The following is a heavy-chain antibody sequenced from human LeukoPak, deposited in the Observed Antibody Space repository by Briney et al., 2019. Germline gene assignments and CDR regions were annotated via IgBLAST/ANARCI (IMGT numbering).Heavy chain of an antibody. CDR3: ARDFPNSSGYGFDH. D-gene: IGHD3-22*01. V-gene: IGHV1-69*04. J-gene: IGHJ4*02. Sequence: SVKVSCKASGGTFSSYAISWVRQAPGQGLEWMGRIIPILGIANYAQKFQGRVTITADKSTSTAYMELSSLRSEDTAVYYCARDFPNSSGYGFDHWGQGTLVTVSS. CDR2: IIPILGIA. CDR1: GGTFSSYA.